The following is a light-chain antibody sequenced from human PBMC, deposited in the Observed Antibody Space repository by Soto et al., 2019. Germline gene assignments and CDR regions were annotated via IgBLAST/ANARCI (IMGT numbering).Light chain of an antibody. V-gene: IGKV4-1*01. J-gene: IGKJ1*01. CDR2: WAS. CDR1: QSALLFSNNKNY. CDR3: QQYDIWSPT. Sequence: DSVRKQSPDSLCFCLWEIAPINCESSQSALLFSNNKNYLAWYQQKPGQPPKLLLYWASTRKSGVPDRFSGSGSGTEFTLTISSVQAEDFAVYYCQQYDIWSPTFGQGAKVDI.